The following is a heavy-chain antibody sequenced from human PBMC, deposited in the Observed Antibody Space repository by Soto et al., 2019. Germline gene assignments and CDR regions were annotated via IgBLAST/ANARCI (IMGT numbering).Heavy chain of an antibody. CDR2: ISGSGGST. Sequence: PGGSLRLSCAASGFTFSSYAMSWVRQAPGKGLEWVSAISGSGGSTYYADSVKGRFTISRDNSKNTLYLQMNSLRAEDTAVYYCAKDRPTYYYDSSGYSKYFQHWGQGTLVTVSS. CDR3: AKDRPTYYYDSSGYSKYFQH. J-gene: IGHJ1*01. CDR1: GFTFSSYA. V-gene: IGHV3-23*01. D-gene: IGHD3-22*01.